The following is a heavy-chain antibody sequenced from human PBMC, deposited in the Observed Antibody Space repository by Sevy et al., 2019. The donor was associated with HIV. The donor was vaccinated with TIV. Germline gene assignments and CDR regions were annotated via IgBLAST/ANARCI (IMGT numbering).Heavy chain of an antibody. Sequence: GGSLRLSCAASGFTVSSNYMSWVRQAPGKGLEWVSVIYSGGTTYYADSVKGRFTISRDNSKNSLFLQMNSLRADDSAVYYCALERLSSAVAEYFHNWGQGTLVTVSS. CDR3: ALERLSSAVAEYFHN. J-gene: IGHJ1*01. D-gene: IGHD1-1*01. CDR2: IYSGGTT. V-gene: IGHV3-53*05. CDR1: GFTVSSNY.